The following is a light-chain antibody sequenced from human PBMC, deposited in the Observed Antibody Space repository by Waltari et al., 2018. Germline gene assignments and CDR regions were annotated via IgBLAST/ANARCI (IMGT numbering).Light chain of an antibody. CDR3: QQYNNWPPWT. CDR2: DAS. Sequence: ETVITQSPATLSVSPGERVSVSCRASQTVTTKLAWYQQKAGQAPRLLIYDASTRATGIPARFSGSGSGTEFTLTINSLQSEDSAVYFCQQYNNWPPWTFGQGTKVEIK. CDR1: QTVTTK. V-gene: IGKV3D-15*01. J-gene: IGKJ1*01.